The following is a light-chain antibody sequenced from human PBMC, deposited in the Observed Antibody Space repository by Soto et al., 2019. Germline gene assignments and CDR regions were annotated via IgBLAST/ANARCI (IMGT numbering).Light chain of an antibody. CDR1: QSVSSY. J-gene: IGKJ1*01. CDR3: QQRSNWPPAWP. V-gene: IGKV3-11*01. Sequence: EIVLTQSPATLSLSPGERATLSCRASQSVSSYLAWYQQKPGQAPRLLIYDASNRATGIPARFSGSGSGTDFTLTISRLEPEDFAVYYCQQRSNWPPAWPFGEGTKVEIK. CDR2: DAS.